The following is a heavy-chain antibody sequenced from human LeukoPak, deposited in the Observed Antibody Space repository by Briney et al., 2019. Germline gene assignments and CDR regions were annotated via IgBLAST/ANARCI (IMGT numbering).Heavy chain of an antibody. CDR2: IYYSGST. CDR3: ARQPTMVRDYYYYSMDV. V-gene: IGHV4-59*08. J-gene: IGHJ6*02. D-gene: IGHD3-10*01. Sequence: PSETLSLTCTVSGGSISSYYWSWIRQPPGKGLEWIGYIYYSGSTNYNPSLKSRVTISVDTSKNQFSLKLSSVTAADTAVYYCARQPTMVRDYYYYSMDVWGQGATVTVS. CDR1: GGSISSYY.